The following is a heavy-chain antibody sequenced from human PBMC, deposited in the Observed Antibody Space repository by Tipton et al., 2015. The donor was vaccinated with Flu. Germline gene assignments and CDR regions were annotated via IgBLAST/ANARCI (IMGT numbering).Heavy chain of an antibody. V-gene: IGHV3-7*01. CDR3: ARAIGTSGSS. D-gene: IGHD3-10*01. CDR1: GFTLSTYW. Sequence: SLRLSCAASGFTLSTYWMSWVRQAPGKGLEWVANINEDGSVKYYVDSVKGRFTISRDNAKNSLYLQMNSLRAEDTAVYYCARAIGTSGSSWGQGTLVTVSS. J-gene: IGHJ5*02. CDR2: INEDGSVK.